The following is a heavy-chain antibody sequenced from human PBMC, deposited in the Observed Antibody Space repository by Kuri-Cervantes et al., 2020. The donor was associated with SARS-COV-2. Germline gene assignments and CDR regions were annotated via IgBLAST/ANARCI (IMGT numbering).Heavy chain of an antibody. J-gene: IGHJ1*01. D-gene: IGHD2-15*01. CDR2: IIPTLGVT. CDR3: TRDTPEAGASATRWGQYFQH. V-gene: IGHV1-69*04. CDR1: GYTFTSYG. Sequence: SVKVSCKASGYTFTSYGISWVRQAPGRGLEWMGRIIPTLGVTHYAPSLRGRATFTADKSTTTVYMGLISLTSDDTAVYYCTRDTPEAGASATRWGQYFQHWGQGTLVTVSS.